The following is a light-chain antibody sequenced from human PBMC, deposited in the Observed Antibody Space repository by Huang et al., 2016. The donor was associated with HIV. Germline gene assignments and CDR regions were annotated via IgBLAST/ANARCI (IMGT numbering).Light chain of an antibody. CDR1: QDISNY. CDR2: DTS. J-gene: IGKJ3*01. Sequence: DIQMTQSPSSLSASVGDRVTITCQASQDISNYLNWYQQKPGKAPKLLIYDTSNLETGVSSRFSGSGSGTDFTFTISSLQPEDIATYYCQQCDNLPFTFGPGTKVDI. V-gene: IGKV1-33*01. CDR3: QQCDNLPFT.